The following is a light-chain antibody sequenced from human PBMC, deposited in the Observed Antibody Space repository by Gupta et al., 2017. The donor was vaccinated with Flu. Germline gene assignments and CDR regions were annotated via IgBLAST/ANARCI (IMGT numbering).Light chain of an antibody. Sequence: RVTISCSGSSSNIGSNYVYWYQQLPGTAPKLLSYRNNQRPSGVPDRFSGSKSGTSASLAISGLRSEDEADYYCAAWDDSLSGQVFGTGTKVTVL. J-gene: IGLJ1*01. CDR2: RNN. V-gene: IGLV1-47*01. CDR3: AAWDDSLSGQV. CDR1: SSNIGSNY.